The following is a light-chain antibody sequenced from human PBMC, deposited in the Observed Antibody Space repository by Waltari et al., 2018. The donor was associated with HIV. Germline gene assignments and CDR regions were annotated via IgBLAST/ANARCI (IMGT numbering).Light chain of an antibody. CDR1: QNINHY. CDR2: AAS. J-gene: IGKJ3*01. Sequence: DIQMTQSPSSLSASIGDRVTITCRASQNINHYLNWYQHEPGKPPKLLLYAASTLQSGVPSRFSASGVGTDFTLTISNLQPEDFATYYCQQSSDLPSTFGPGTKVDIK. V-gene: IGKV1-39*01. CDR3: QQSSDLPST.